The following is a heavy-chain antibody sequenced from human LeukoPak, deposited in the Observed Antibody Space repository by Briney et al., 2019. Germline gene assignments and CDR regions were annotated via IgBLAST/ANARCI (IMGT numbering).Heavy chain of an antibody. V-gene: IGHV4-34*01. CDR3: ARDRGVDIVVVPAAVKFDY. CDR2: INHSGST. D-gene: IGHD2-2*01. CDR1: GGFFSGYY. J-gene: IGHJ4*02. Sequence: RPSETLSLTCAVYGGFFSGYYWSWIRQPPGKGLEWIGEINHSGSTNYNPSLKSRVTISVDTSKNQFSLKLSSVTAADTAVYYCARDRGVDIVVVPAAVKFDYWGQGTLVTVSS.